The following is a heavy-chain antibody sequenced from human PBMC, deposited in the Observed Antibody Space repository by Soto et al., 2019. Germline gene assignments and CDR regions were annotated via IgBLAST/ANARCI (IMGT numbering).Heavy chain of an antibody. CDR2: IYYSGST. Sequence: QLQLQESGPGLVKPSETLSLTCTVSGGSISSSSYYWGWIRQPPGKGLEWIVSIYYSGSTYYNPSLKSRVTISVDTSKNQFSLKLSSVTAADTAVYYCARGMTTVTPGVFDYWGQGTLVTVSS. D-gene: IGHD4-17*01. CDR1: GGSISSSSYY. V-gene: IGHV4-39*01. CDR3: ARGMTTVTPGVFDY. J-gene: IGHJ4*02.